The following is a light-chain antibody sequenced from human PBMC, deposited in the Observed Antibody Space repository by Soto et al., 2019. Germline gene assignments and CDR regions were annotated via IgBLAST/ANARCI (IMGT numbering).Light chain of an antibody. Sequence: IQMTQSPSSLSASVGDRVTITCRSSQDIRTELGWYQQRPGKAPNLLIYGASTLQTGVPSRFSGIGSGTEFTLTITSLQPDDFATYYCQQYDSYAWTFGQGTKVEIK. CDR1: QDIRTE. CDR2: GAS. CDR3: QQYDSYAWT. V-gene: IGKV1-17*01. J-gene: IGKJ1*01.